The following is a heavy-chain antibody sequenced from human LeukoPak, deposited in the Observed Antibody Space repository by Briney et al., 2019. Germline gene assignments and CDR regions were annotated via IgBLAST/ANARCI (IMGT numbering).Heavy chain of an antibody. J-gene: IGHJ5*02. CDR2: IYTTGAT. CDR1: GGSISTYY. Sequence: SETLSLTCTVSGGSISTYYWSWIRQPAGKGMEWIGHIYTTGATHYNPSLKSRVTMSVDTSRNQFSLKLDSMTAADTAVYYCARVRGHIFGLDSWGQGTLVTVSS. V-gene: IGHV4-4*07. D-gene: IGHD5-18*01. CDR3: ARVRGHIFGLDS.